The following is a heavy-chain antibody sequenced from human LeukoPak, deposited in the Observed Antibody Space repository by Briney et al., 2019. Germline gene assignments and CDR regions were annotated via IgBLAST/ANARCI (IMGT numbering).Heavy chain of an antibody. Sequence: PSETLSLTCTVSGGSISSYYWSWIRQPPGKGLEWTGYIYYSGSTNYNPSLKSRVTISVDTSKNQFSLKLSSVTAADTAVYYCARSRAYCGGDCYVYYYGMDVWGQGTTVTVSS. CDR2: IYYSGST. D-gene: IGHD2-21*02. J-gene: IGHJ6*02. V-gene: IGHV4-59*12. CDR3: ARSRAYCGGDCYVYYYGMDV. CDR1: GGSISSYY.